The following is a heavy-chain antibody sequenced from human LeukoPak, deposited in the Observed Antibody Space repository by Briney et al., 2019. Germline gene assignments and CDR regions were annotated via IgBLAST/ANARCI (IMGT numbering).Heavy chain of an antibody. CDR2: IKSKSDGGTT. V-gene: IGHV3-15*01. J-gene: IGHJ4*02. Sequence: PSETLSLTCTVSGYSISSGYYWGWIRQPPGKGLEWVGRIKSKSDGGTTDYAAPVKGRFTISRDDSKNTLYLQMNSLKTEDTAVYYCTPDAFDYWGQGTLVTVSS. CDR1: GYSISSGYY. CDR3: TPDAFDY. D-gene: IGHD1-14*01.